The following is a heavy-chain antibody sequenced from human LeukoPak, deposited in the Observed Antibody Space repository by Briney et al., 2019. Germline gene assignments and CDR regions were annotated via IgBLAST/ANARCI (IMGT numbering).Heavy chain of an antibody. CDR2: IKQDGSEK. CDR3: ATYRQVLLPFES. V-gene: IGHV3-7*03. J-gene: IGHJ4*02. D-gene: IGHD2-8*02. CDR1: GFTFSTYW. Sequence: GGSLRLSCAASGFTFSTYWMSWVRQAPGKGLEWVANIKQDGSEKYYVDSVRGRFTISRDNSKSTLSLQMNSLRAEDTAIYYCATYRQVLLPFESWGQGTLVTVSS.